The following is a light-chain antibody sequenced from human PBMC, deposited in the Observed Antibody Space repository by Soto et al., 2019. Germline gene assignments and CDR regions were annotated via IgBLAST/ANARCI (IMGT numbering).Light chain of an antibody. CDR3: QQTYSDIS. V-gene: IGKV1-39*01. Sequence: DIQLTQYPSSLSASVGDTVTITCRASQTISTYLLWYRQKPGRAPNLLIYNASTLHSGVPSKFSGSGSGTDFTLTISGLQPEDFATYHCQQTYSDISFGGGTKVE. J-gene: IGKJ4*01. CDR1: QTISTY. CDR2: NAS.